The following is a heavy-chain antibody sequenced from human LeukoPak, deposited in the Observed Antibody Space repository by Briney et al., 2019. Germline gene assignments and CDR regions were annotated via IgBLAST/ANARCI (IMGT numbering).Heavy chain of an antibody. J-gene: IGHJ5*02. D-gene: IGHD2/OR15-2a*01. V-gene: IGHV4-31*03. CDR2: FHYSGST. Sequence: SETLSLTCTVSGGSVNSGGYYWCWIRQHPGKGPEWIGNFHYSGSTYYNPSLKSRVTISVDTSKNQFSLKLSSVTAADTAVYYCARGFSPYNWFDPWGQGTLVTVSS. CDR3: ARGFSPYNWFDP. CDR1: GGSVNSGGYY.